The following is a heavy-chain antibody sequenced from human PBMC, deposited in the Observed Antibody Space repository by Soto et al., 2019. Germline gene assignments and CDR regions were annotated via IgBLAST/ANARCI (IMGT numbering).Heavy chain of an antibody. CDR2: IRSKANSYAT. J-gene: IGHJ4*02. Sequence: EVQLVESGGGLVQPGGSLKLSCAASGFTFSGSAMHWVRQASGKGLEWVGRIRSKANSYATAYAASVKGRFTISRDDSKNTAYLQMNSLKTEDTAVYYCTRSGKALLWVGEQGYFDYWGQGTLVTVSS. V-gene: IGHV3-73*02. CDR3: TRSGKALLWVGEQGYFDY. CDR1: GFTFSGSA. D-gene: IGHD3-10*01.